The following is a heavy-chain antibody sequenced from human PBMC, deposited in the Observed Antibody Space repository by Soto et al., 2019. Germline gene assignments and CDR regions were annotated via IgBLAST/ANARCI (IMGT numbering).Heavy chain of an antibody. CDR1: GGSISSSSW. V-gene: IGHV4-4*03. D-gene: IGHD3-10*01. CDR3: ARRGDGSGSLDY. CDR2: IYHSGTT. J-gene: IGHJ4*02. Sequence: QVQLQESGPGLMKPPGTLSLTCAVSGGSISSSSWWSWVRLPPGKGLEWIGEIYHSGTTNYSPSLKSRVTMSVDKSKNQFSLKLSSVTAADTAVYYCARRGDGSGSLDYWGQGTLVTVSS.